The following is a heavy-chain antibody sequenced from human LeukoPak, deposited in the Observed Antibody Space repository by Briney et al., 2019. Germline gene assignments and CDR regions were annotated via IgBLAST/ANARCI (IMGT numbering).Heavy chain of an antibody. CDR1: GYTFTSYY. Sequence: ASVKVSCKASGYTFTSYYMHWVRQAPGQGLEWMGIINPSGGSTSYAQKFQGRVTFTADESTNTAYMALSRLRSEDTAIYYCATGDLAHCTSTSGYEYFDSWGQGTLVTVSS. CDR2: INPSGGST. CDR3: ATGDLAHCTSTSGYEYFDS. D-gene: IGHD2-2*01. V-gene: IGHV1-46*01. J-gene: IGHJ4*02.